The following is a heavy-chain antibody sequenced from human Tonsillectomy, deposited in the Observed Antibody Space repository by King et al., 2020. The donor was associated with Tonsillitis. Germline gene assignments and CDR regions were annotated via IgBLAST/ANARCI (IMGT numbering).Heavy chain of an antibody. CDR2: IYHSGST. V-gene: IGHV4-30-2*01. CDR3: ARGHYYDSSGYYSLWWFDP. CDR1: GGSISSGGYS. Sequence: QLQESGSGLVKPSQTLSLTCAVSGGSISSGGYSWSWIRQQPGKGLEWIGYIYHSGSTYYNPSLKSRVTISVDRSKNQFSLKLSSVTAADTAVYYCARGHYYDSSGYYSLWWFDPWGQGTLVTVSS. J-gene: IGHJ5*02. D-gene: IGHD3-22*01.